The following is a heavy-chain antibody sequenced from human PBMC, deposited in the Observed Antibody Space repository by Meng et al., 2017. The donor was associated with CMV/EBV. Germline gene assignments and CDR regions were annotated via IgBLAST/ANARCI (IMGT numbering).Heavy chain of an antibody. Sequence: YAMSWVRQAPGKGLGGVSAISGSGGSTYYADSVKGRFTISRDNSKNTLYLQMNSLRAEDTAVYYCAKDPRLGYCSGGSCSGGWFDPWGQGTLVTVSS. V-gene: IGHV3-23*01. CDR1: YA. CDR2: ISGSGGST. CDR3: AKDPRLGYCSGGSCSGGWFDP. D-gene: IGHD2-15*01. J-gene: IGHJ5*02.